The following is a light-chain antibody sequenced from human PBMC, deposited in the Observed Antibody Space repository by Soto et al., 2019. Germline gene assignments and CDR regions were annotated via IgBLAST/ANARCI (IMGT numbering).Light chain of an antibody. CDR1: SSDVGGYNY. CDR2: EVS. V-gene: IGLV2-8*01. Sequence: QSALTQPPSASGSPGQSVTISCTGSSSDVGGYNYVSWYQQHPGKAPKLMIYEVSKRPSGVPDRLSGSKSGNTASLTVSGLQAEDEADYYCSSYGGGNTVVFGGGTMLTVL. J-gene: IGLJ2*01. CDR3: SSYGGGNTVV.